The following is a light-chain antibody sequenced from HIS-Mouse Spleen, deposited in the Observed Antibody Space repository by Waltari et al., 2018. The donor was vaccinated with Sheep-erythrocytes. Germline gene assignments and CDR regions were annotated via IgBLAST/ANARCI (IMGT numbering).Light chain of an antibody. V-gene: IGLV2-11*01. Sequence: QSALTQPRSVSGSPGPSVTISCTGTSRDVGGYNYLSWYQQHPGKAPKLMIYDVSKRPSGVPDRFSGPKSGNTASLTISGLQAEDEADYYCCSYAGSYNHVFATGTKVTVL. CDR1: SRDVGGYNY. J-gene: IGLJ1*01. CDR2: DVS. CDR3: CSYAGSYNHV.